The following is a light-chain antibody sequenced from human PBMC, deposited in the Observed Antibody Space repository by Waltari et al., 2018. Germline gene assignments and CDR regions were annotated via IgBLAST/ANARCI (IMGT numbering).Light chain of an antibody. J-gene: IGLJ3*02. CDR2: DVT. Sequence: SALTQPRSVSGSPGQSVTISCTGTTNDLGSYNYVSWYQQHPGKAPKLLILDVTKRPSGVPDRLSGSKSGNTASLTISGLRAEDEAEYYFCSYAGSYTWVFGGGTKLTVV. CDR1: TNDLGSYNY. V-gene: IGLV2-11*01. CDR3: CSYAGSYTWV.